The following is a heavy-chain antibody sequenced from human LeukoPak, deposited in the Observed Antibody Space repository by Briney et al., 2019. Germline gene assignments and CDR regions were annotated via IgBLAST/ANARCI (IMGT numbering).Heavy chain of an antibody. V-gene: IGHV3-21*01. Sequence: GGSLRLSCAASGFTFSSYSMNWVRQAPGKGLEWVSSISSSSSYIYYADSVKGRFTISRDNAKNSLYLQMNSLRAEDTAVYYCARGPSYLGGVCSSTSCSDYYYYYMDVWGKGTTVTVSS. J-gene: IGHJ6*03. D-gene: IGHD2-2*01. CDR1: GFTFSSYS. CDR2: ISSSSSYI. CDR3: ARGPSYLGGVCSSTSCSDYYYYYMDV.